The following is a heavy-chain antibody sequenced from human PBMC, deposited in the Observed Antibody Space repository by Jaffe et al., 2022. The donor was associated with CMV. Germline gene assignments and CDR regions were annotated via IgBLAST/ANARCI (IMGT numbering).Heavy chain of an antibody. D-gene: IGHD2-21*02. J-gene: IGHJ6*03. CDR2: IYYSGST. V-gene: IGHV4-59*08. CDR3: ARHPCAGDCYLPNLYYYYYMDV. CDR1: GGSISSYY. Sequence: QVQLQESGPGLVKPSETLSLTCTVSGGSISSYYWSWIRQPPGKGLEWIGYIYYSGSTNYNPSLKSRVTISVDTSKNQFSLKLSSVTAADTAVYYCARHPCAGDCYLPNLYYYYYMDVWGKGTTVTVSS.